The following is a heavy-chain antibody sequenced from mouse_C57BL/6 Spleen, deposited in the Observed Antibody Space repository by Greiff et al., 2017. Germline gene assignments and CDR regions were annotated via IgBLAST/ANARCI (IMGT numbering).Heavy chain of an antibody. CDR2: IHPNSGST. V-gene: IGHV1-64*01. Sequence: QVQLKQPGAELVKPGASVKLSCKASGYTFTSYWMHWVKQRPGQGLEWIGMIHPNSGSTNYNEKFKSKATLTVDKSSSTAYMQLSSLTSEDSAVYYCARSGLRLSYWYFDVWGTGTTVTVSS. CDR1: GYTFTSYW. D-gene: IGHD2-4*01. CDR3: ARSGLRLSYWYFDV. J-gene: IGHJ1*03.